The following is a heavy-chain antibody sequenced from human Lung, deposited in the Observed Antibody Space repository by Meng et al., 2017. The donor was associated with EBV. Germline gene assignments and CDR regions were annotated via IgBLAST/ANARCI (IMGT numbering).Heavy chain of an antibody. Sequence: QVKLRESGQGLVKPSGTLSLTCTVSSASISSNNYWTWVRQSPGKGLEWIGEIYHNENTNYNPSLMSRVTMSLDKTKNHFSLNLRSVTAADTAVYFCARAPGNWNFDSWGQGTLVTVSS. V-gene: IGHV4-4*02. CDR3: ARAPGNWNFDS. CDR2: IYHNENT. J-gene: IGHJ4*02. CDR1: SASISSNNY. D-gene: IGHD1-20*01.